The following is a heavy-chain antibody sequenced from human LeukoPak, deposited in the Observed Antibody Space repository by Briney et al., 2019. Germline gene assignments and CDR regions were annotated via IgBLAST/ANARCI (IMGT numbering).Heavy chain of an antibody. Sequence: ASVKVSCKASGYTFTSYDINWVRQATGQGLEWMGWMNPNSGNTGYAQKFQGRVTMTRNTSISTAYMELSSLRSEDTAVYYCARAPPRRRLGELSVSSDYWGQGTLVTVSS. D-gene: IGHD3-16*02. CDR2: MNPNSGNT. V-gene: IGHV1-8*01. J-gene: IGHJ4*02. CDR1: GYTFTSYD. CDR3: ARAPPRRRLGELSVSSDY.